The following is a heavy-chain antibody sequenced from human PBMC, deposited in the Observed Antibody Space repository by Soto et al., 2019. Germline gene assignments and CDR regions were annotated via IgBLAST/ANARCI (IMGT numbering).Heavy chain of an antibody. V-gene: IGHV1-69*02. CDR2: IIPILGIA. J-gene: IGHJ4*02. CDR3: ASTMVRGVSTDY. Sequence: QVQLVQSGAEVKKPGSSVKVSCKASGGTFSSCTISWVRQAPGQGLEWMGRIIPILGIANYAQKFQGRVTITADKSTSTAYMELSSLRSEDTAVYYCASTMVRGVSTDYWGQGTLVTVSS. CDR1: GGTFSSCT. D-gene: IGHD3-10*01.